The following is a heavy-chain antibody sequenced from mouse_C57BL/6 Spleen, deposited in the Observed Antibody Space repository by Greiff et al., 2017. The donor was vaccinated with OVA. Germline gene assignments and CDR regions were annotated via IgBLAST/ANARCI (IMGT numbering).Heavy chain of an antibody. D-gene: IGHD2-4*01. V-gene: IGHV1-50*01. CDR1: GYTFTSYW. CDR2: IDPSESYT. Sequence: VQLQQPGAELVKPGASVKLSCKASGYTFTSYWMQWVKQRPGQGLEWIGEIDPSESYTNYNQKFKGKATLTVDTSSSTAYMQLSSLTSEGSAVYYCARYYDYEDYAMDYWGQGTSVTVSS. CDR3: ARYYDYEDYAMDY. J-gene: IGHJ4*01.